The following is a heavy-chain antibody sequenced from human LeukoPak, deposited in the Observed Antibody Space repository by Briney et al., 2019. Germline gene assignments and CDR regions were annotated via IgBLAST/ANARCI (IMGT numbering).Heavy chain of an antibody. CDR1: GYTFTSYG. Sequence: ASVTVCCSASGYTFTSYGISWVRQAPGQGLDGMGWISAYNGKTNYAQKLQGRVTMTTDTSTSTAYIELRSLRSDDTAVYYCARDYYGSGSYYNWNWFDPWGQGTLVTVSS. V-gene: IGHV1-18*01. CDR2: ISAYNGKT. CDR3: ARDYYGSGSYYNWNWFDP. D-gene: IGHD3-10*01. J-gene: IGHJ5*02.